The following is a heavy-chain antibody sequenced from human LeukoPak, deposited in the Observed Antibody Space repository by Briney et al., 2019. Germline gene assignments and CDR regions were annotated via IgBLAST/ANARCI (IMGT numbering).Heavy chain of an antibody. J-gene: IGHJ6*03. Sequence: GGSLRLSCAASGFTFSSYGMSWVRQAPGKGLEWVSAISGSGGSTYYADSVKGRFTISRDNSKNTLYLQMNSLRAEDTAVYYCAKIGRSYDFWTGYYEEEVDYMDVWGKGTTVTVSS. V-gene: IGHV3-23*01. CDR1: GFTFSSYG. D-gene: IGHD3-3*01. CDR3: AKIGRSYDFWTGYYEEEVDYMDV. CDR2: ISGSGGST.